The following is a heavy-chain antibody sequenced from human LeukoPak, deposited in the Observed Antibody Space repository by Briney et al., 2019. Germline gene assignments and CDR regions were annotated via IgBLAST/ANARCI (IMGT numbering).Heavy chain of an antibody. CDR1: GFTVSSNY. CDR2: IYSGGST. V-gene: IGHV3-53*01. CDR3: ARDSNYDTSGHYY. Sequence: PGGSLRLSCAASGFTVSSNYMSWVRQAPGKGLEWVSVIYSGGSTYSADSVKGQFTISRDNSKNTLYLQMNSLRAEDTAVYYCARDSNYDTSGHYYWGQGTLVTVSP. J-gene: IGHJ4*02. D-gene: IGHD3-22*01.